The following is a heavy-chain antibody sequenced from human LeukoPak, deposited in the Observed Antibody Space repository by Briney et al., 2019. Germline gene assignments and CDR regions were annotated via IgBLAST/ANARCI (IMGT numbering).Heavy chain of an antibody. CDR1: GFTFSSYA. Sequence: GGSLRLSCAASGFTFSSYAMSWVRQAPGKGLEWVSAISGSGDNTYYAESVKGRFTISRDNSKNTLLLQMNSLRAEDTAVFYCAKRSGYTTGWFFDFWGQGTLVTVSS. CDR2: ISGSGDNT. CDR3: AKRSGYTTGWFFDF. J-gene: IGHJ4*02. D-gene: IGHD6-19*01. V-gene: IGHV3-23*01.